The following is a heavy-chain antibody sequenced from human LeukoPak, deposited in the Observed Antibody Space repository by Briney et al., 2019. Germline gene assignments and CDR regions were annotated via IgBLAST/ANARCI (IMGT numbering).Heavy chain of an antibody. CDR2: ISSSSSYI. CDR1: GFTFSSYS. Sequence: GGSLRLSCAASGFTFSSYSMDWVRQAPGKGLEWVSSISSSSSYIYYADSVKGRFTISRDNAKNSLYLQMKSLRAEDTALYYCARRGYHDYSGFDYWGQGTLVTVSS. V-gene: IGHV3-21*01. CDR3: ARRGYHDYSGFDY. D-gene: IGHD1-26*01. J-gene: IGHJ4*02.